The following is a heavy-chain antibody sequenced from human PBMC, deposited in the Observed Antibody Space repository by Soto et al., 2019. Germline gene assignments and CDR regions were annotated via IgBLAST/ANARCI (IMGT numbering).Heavy chain of an antibody. CDR3: ARGVAAKNYYGMDV. CDR2: IYHSGST. D-gene: IGHD2-15*01. Sequence: PSETLSLTCAVSGGSISSGGYSWSWIRQPPGKGLEWIGYIYHSGSTYYNPSLKSRVTISVDRSKNQFSLKLSSVTAADTAVYYCARGVAAKNYYGMDVWGQGTTVTVSS. CDR1: GGSISSGGYS. J-gene: IGHJ6*02. V-gene: IGHV4-30-2*01.